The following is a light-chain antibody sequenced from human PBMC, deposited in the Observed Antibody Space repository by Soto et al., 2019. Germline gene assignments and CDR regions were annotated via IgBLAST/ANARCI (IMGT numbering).Light chain of an antibody. Sequence: IVMTQSPESLALSLGERATINCRSSQSVFFSSNEKNYLAWYQQKSGQPPKLLIYWASTRKSGVPDRFSGSGSGTDFTLTISSLQPEDVAVYYCQQYFSSWTFGQGTKVEIK. CDR1: QSVFFSSNEKNY. V-gene: IGKV4-1*01. J-gene: IGKJ1*01. CDR3: QQYFSSWT. CDR2: WAS.